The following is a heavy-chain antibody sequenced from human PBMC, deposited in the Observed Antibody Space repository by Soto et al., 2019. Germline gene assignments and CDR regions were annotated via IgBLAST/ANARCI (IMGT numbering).Heavy chain of an antibody. CDR1: GGSISSGGYY. V-gene: IGHV4-31*03. CDR3: ARDRLGSSSWYNWFDP. CDR2: IYYSGST. D-gene: IGHD6-13*01. Sequence: SETLSLTCTVSGGSISSGGYYWSWIRQHPGKGLEWIGYIYYSGSTYYNPSLKSRVTISVDTSKNQFSLKLSSVTAADTAVYYCARDRLGSSSWYNWFDPWGQGTLVTVSS. J-gene: IGHJ5*02.